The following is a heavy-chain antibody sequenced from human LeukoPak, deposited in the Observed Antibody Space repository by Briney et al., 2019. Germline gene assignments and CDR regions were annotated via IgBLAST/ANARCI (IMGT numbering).Heavy chain of an antibody. CDR3: ARTRSIQLWTFDY. V-gene: IGHV3-7*04. D-gene: IGHD5-18*01. CDR2: IKQDATEK. Sequence: GGSLRLSCAASGLTFSNYWMSWVRQAPGKGLEWVANIKQDATEKYYVDSVKGRFTISRDNARNSLYLQMNSLRAEDTAVYYCARTRSIQLWTFDYWGQGALVTVSS. CDR1: GLTFSNYW. J-gene: IGHJ4*02.